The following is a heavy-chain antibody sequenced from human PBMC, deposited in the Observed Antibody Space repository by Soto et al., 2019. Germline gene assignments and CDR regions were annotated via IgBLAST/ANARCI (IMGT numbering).Heavy chain of an antibody. CDR3: ARRKERSGPHYFDY. CDR1: GYTFSSYC. V-gene: IGHV1-8*02. D-gene: IGHD6-25*01. J-gene: IGHJ4*02. CDR2: MNPNTGNT. Sequence: CKASGYTFSSYCISWVLQASGQGLEWMGWMNPNTGNTGYAQNFQGRVTMTSNTSITTAYMELSSLRYEDTAVYFCARRKERSGPHYFDYWGQGTLVTVSS.